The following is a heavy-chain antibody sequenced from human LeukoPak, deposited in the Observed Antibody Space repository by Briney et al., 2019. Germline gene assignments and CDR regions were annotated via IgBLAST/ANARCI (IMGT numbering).Heavy chain of an antibody. CDR3: AELGITMIGGV. V-gene: IGHV3-7*01. J-gene: IGHJ6*03. CDR2: IKQDGSEK. CDR1: GFTFSRYW. D-gene: IGHD3-10*02. Sequence: GGSLRLSCAASGFTFSRYWMNWVRQAPGKGLEWVANIKQDGSEKYYMDSVKGRFTISRDNAKNSLYLQMNSLRAEDTAVYYCAELGITMIGGVWGKGTTVTIS.